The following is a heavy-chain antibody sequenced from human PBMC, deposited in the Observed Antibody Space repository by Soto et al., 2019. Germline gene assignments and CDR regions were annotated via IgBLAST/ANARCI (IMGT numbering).Heavy chain of an antibody. V-gene: IGHV3-9*01. Sequence: EVQLVESGGDMVQPGRSLKLSCVGSGYSFEDYSMHWVRQAPGKGLEWVSGISWNGNFTGYADSVKGRFTISRDNAKNSLFLQRRSLRLEDTALYYCVGGSWFDWGQGTLVTVSS. D-gene: IGHD2-15*01. J-gene: IGHJ4*02. CDR2: ISWNGNFT. CDR3: VGGSWFD. CDR1: GYSFEDYS.